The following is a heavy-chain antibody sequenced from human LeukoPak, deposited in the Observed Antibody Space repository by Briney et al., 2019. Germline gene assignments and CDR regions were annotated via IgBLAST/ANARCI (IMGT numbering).Heavy chain of an antibody. V-gene: IGHV1-69*04. J-gene: IGHJ6*02. D-gene: IGHD1-26*01. CDR2: IIPILGIA. CDR3: ASLGRGATSALIVYYYGMDV. CDR1: GGTFSSYA. Sequence: ASVKVSCKASGGTFSSYAISWVRQAPGQGLEWMGRIIPILGIANYAQKFQGRVTITADKSTSTAYMGLSSLRSEDTAVYYCASLGRGATSALIVYYYGMDVWGQGTTVTVSS.